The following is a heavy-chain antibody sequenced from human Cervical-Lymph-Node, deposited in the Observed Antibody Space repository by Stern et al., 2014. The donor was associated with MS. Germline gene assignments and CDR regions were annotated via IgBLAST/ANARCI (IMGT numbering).Heavy chain of an antibody. Sequence: VQLLESGAEVKKPGSSVKVSCKASGGTLNNYAVSWVRQATGQGLEWIGKIIPFLGIANYAHKFQGRVTLTAAATTSYMEVSSLRSDDTAVYYCARSPDLYDSSGYYFDWGQGTLVTVSS. D-gene: IGHD3-22*01. CDR3: ARSPDLYDSSGYYFD. J-gene: IGHJ4*02. CDR2: IIPFLGIA. CDR1: GGTLNNYA. V-gene: IGHV1-69*09.